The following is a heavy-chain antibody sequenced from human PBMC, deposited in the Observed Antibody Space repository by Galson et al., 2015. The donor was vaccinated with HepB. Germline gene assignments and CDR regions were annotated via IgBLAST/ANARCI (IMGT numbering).Heavy chain of an antibody. CDR2: ISASGGST. D-gene: IGHD3-10*01. Sequence: SLRLSCAASGFTFSNYAMSWVRQAPGKGLEWVAAISASGGSTYYADSAKGRFTISRDNSNNTLSLQMNSLRAEDTAVYFCAKEGHRTTGGFPLTYYFDFWGQGTLVTASS. CDR1: GFTFSNYA. CDR3: AKEGHRTTGGFPLTYYFDF. J-gene: IGHJ4*02. V-gene: IGHV3-23*01.